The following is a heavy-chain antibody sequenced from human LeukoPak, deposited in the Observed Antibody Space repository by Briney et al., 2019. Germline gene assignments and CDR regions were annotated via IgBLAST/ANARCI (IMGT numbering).Heavy chain of an antibody. J-gene: IGHJ4*02. D-gene: IGHD2-2*01. Sequence: SETLSLTCTVSGGSISSGDYFWTWIRQPPGKGLEYIGYIYYSGSTYYNPSLRSRVTISIDTSKNQFSLRLSSVTAADTAVYYCARETNDCSTVNCKTRVIDYWGPGTQVIVSS. CDR3: ARETNDCSTVNCKTRVIDY. V-gene: IGHV4-30-4*01. CDR1: GGSISSGDYF. CDR2: IYYSGST.